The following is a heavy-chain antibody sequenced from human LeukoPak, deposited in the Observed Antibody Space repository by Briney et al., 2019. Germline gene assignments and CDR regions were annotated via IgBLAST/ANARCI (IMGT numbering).Heavy chain of an antibody. CDR1: GYSFTSYW. Sequence: GESLKIFCKGSGYSFTSYWIGWVRQVPGKGLEWMGIIYPGDSDTRYSPSFQGQVTISADKSISTAYLQWSSLKASDTAMYYCAAAGIAVAHANDAFDIWGQGTMVTVSS. V-gene: IGHV5-51*01. CDR2: IYPGDSDT. CDR3: AAAGIAVAHANDAFDI. J-gene: IGHJ3*02. D-gene: IGHD6-19*01.